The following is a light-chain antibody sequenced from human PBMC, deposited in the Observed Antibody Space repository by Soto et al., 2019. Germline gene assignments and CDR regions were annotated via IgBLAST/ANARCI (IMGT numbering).Light chain of an antibody. V-gene: IGKV3-15*01. J-gene: IGKJ2*01. CDR3: HQYHNWPPYT. CDR2: DAS. Sequence: EIVMTQSPATLSVSPGERATLSCRASQSVSSNLAWYQQKPGQAPRLLIYDASTRAIGIAARFSGSGSGTEFILTISSLQSEDFAVYYCHQYHNWPPYTFGQGTKLEIK. CDR1: QSVSSN.